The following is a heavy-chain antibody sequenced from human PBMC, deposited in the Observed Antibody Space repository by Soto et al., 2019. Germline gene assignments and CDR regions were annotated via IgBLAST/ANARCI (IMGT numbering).Heavy chain of an antibody. D-gene: IGHD2-2*01. Sequence: GGSLRLSCAASGFTFSGSAMHWVRQASGKGLEWVGRIRSKANSYATAYAASVKGRFTISRDDSKNTAYLQMNSLKTEDTAVYYCTRQLDCSSTSCYRYYYYGMDVWGQGTPVTVSS. CDR2: IRSKANSYAT. CDR3: TRQLDCSSTSCYRYYYYGMDV. J-gene: IGHJ6*02. V-gene: IGHV3-73*01. CDR1: GFTFSGSA.